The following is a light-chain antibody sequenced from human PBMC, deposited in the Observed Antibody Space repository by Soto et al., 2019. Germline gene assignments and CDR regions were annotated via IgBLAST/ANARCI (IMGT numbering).Light chain of an antibody. CDR2: QAS. J-gene: IGKJ1*01. Sequence: DIQMTQSPSTLSASVGDRVTITCRPSQSIRNYLAWYQQKPGKTPKLLIYQASYLESGVSSRFSGRGSETEFTLTINSLQPDDVATYYCQQYNSFLSTFGQGTKVEIK. V-gene: IGKV1-5*03. CDR1: QSIRNY. CDR3: QQYNSFLST.